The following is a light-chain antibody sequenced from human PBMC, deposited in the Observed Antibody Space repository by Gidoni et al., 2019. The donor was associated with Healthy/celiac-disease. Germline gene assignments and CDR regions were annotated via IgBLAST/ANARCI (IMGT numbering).Light chain of an antibody. Sequence: AIRMTQSPSSFSASTGDRVTINCRASQGISSYLGWYQQKPGKAPKLLIYAASTLQSGVPSRFSGSGSGTDFTLTISCLQSEDFATYYCQQYYSYPLTFGGGTKVEIK. CDR1: QGISSY. J-gene: IGKJ4*01. CDR2: AAS. V-gene: IGKV1-8*01. CDR3: QQYYSYPLT.